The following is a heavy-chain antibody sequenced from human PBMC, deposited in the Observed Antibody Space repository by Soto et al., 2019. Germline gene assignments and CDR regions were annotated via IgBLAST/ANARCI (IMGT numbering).Heavy chain of an antibody. CDR2: IIPSFGTA. CDR1: GCTFSSYA. Sequence: QVQLVQSGAEVKKPGSSVKVSCKASGCTFSSYAISWVRQAPGQGLEWMGGIIPSFGTANYAQKFQGRVTITADESTRTAYMELSLLRSEDTAVYYCGGDVAGGGYDWFDPWGQGTLVTVSS. CDR3: GGDVAGGGYDWFDP. D-gene: IGHD6-19*01. V-gene: IGHV1-69*01. J-gene: IGHJ5*02.